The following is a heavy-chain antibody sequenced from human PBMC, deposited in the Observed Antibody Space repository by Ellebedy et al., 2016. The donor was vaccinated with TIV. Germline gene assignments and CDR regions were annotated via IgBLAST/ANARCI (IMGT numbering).Heavy chain of an antibody. CDR2: ISGSGDST. CDR1: GLTVSNHA. D-gene: IGHD3-10*02. J-gene: IGHJ5*02. Sequence: PGGSLRLSCAASGLTVSNHAMSWVRQAPGKGLEWASGISGSGDSTNYADSVKGRFTVSRDNSQNSLYLQMNSLRAEDTAVYYCAGIADVRFDPWGQGTLVSVSS. V-gene: IGHV3-23*01. CDR3: AGIADVRFDP.